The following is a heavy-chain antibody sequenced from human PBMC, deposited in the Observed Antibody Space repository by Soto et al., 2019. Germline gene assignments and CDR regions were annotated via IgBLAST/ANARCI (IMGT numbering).Heavy chain of an antibody. Sequence: SETLSLTCTVSGGSISSGGYYWSWIRQHPGKGLEWIGYIYYSGSTYYNPSLKSRVTISVDTSKNQFSLKLSSVTAADTAVYYCAREYEDHWNDYWGQGTLVTVSS. V-gene: IGHV4-31*03. CDR2: IYYSGST. CDR3: AREYEDHWNDY. CDR1: GGSISSGGYY. J-gene: IGHJ4*02. D-gene: IGHD1-1*01.